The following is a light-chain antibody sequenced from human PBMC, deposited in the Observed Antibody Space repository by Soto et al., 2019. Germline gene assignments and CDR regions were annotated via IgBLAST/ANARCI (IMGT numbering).Light chain of an antibody. CDR3: QQDGSSLGGT. CDR2: GAS. Sequence: EIVLSQCPGTLSMSAGAVGTLCCRSIQSVSSSYLAWYQQKPGQAPRLLIYGASSRATGIPDRFSGSGSGTDFTLTISRLETQDFAVYYCQQDGSSLGGTIGGGTKVDIK. J-gene: IGKJ4*01. CDR1: QSVSSSY. V-gene: IGKV3-20*01.